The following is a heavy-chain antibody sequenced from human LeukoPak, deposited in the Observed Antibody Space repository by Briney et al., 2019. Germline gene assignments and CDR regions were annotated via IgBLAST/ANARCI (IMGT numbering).Heavy chain of an antibody. CDR1: GYTFTSYG. Sequence: ASVKVSCKGSGYTFTSYGISWVRQGQGQGMEGMGGISAYNGNTNYAQNLQGRVTMTTDTSTSTAYMELRSLRSDDTAVYYCAGSSTSFDAFDIWGQGTMVTVSS. CDR2: ISAYNGNT. J-gene: IGHJ3*02. CDR3: AGSSTSFDAFDI. V-gene: IGHV1-18*01. D-gene: IGHD2-2*01.